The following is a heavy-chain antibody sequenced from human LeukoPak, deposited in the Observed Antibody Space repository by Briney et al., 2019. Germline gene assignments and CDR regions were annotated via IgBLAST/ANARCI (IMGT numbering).Heavy chain of an antibody. CDR1: GFTFSSYS. V-gene: IGHV3-21*01. J-gene: IGHJ4*02. Sequence: AGSLRLSCAASGFTFSSYSMTWVRQAPGKGLEWVSSISSSSYIYYADSVKGQLTIYRDNHKKSLYLQMNSSRHEDTAVYYCARGGEGKYYFAYWGQGTLVTVS. CDR3: ARGGEGKYYFAY. CDR2: ISSSSYI. D-gene: IGHD2-21*01.